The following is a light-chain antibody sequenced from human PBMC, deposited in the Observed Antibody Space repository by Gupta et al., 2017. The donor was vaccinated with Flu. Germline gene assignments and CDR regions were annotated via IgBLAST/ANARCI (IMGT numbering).Light chain of an antibody. V-gene: IGKV3-20*01. CDR1: QSLSGA. J-gene: IGKJ3*01. Sequence: EIVLTQSPGTLSLSPGERATLSCRASQSLSGALAWYQQKPGQAPRLLIFSASGRATGTPGRFGGSGSGTDFTLTISRLEPEDFAVYYCQQHAGSPFTFGPGTTVDIK. CDR2: SAS. CDR3: QQHAGSPFT.